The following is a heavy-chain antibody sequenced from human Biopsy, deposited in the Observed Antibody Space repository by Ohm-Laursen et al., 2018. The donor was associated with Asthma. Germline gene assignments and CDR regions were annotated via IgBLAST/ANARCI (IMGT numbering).Heavy chain of an antibody. J-gene: IGHJ3*01. CDR3: ARTYYDFLTGQVKDVFGV. Sequence: ASVKVSCKASGYNFISFAIRWVRQAPGQRLEWMGWVNTGNGGTKYSQKFQGRVTITRDTSASTAYMELRSLRSEDTATYYCARTYYDFLTGQVKDVFGVWGQGTMVTVSS. V-gene: IGHV1-3*04. CDR2: VNTGNGGT. D-gene: IGHD3-9*01. CDR1: GYNFISFA.